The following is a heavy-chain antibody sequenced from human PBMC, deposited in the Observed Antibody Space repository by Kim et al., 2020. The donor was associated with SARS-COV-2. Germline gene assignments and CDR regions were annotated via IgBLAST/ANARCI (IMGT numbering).Heavy chain of an antibody. V-gene: IGHV3-64D*09. CDR3: VKGRGYYDNSGYKGTPGDY. J-gene: IGHJ4*02. Sequence: GGSLRLSCSASGFTFSTYALHWVRQAPGKGLEHVSAVSSNGGITYYADSVKGRFTISRDNSRNTLYLQMSILRAEDTAVYYCVKGRGYYDNSGYKGTPGDYWGQGTLVTVSS. CDR2: VSSNGGIT. D-gene: IGHD3-22*01. CDR1: GFTFSTYA.